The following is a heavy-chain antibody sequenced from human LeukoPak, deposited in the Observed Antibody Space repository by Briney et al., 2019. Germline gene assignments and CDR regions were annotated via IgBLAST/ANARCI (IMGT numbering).Heavy chain of an antibody. Sequence: SVKVSCKASGGTFSSYTISWVRQAPGQGLEWMGRIIPILGIANYAQKFQGRVTITADKSTSTAYMELSSLRSEDTAVYYCAGSTFGGVIVLIDYWGQGALVTVSS. CDR1: GGTFSSYT. J-gene: IGHJ4*02. CDR2: IIPILGIA. CDR3: AGSTFGGVIVLIDY. V-gene: IGHV1-69*02. D-gene: IGHD3-16*02.